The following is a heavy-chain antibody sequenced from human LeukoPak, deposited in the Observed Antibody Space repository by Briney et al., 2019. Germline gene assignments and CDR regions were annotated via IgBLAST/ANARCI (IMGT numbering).Heavy chain of an antibody. D-gene: IGHD5-18*01. CDR2: IYNSGSTKYNPSVST. CDR1: GGSISSGSYY. V-gene: IGHV4-61*02. CDR3: ARGTWIQLSIDS. J-gene: IGHJ4*02. Sequence: SETLSLTCTVSGGSISSGSYYWNWIRQPAGKGLEWIGRIYNSGSTKYNPSVSTNYNPSLKSRVTISVATSKNQLSLKLSPVTAADTAVYYCARGTWIQLSIDSWGQGTLVTVSS.